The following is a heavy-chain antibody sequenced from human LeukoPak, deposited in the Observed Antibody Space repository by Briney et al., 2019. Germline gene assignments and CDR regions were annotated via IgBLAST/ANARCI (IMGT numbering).Heavy chain of an antibody. CDR3: ARVRAIAAAGISYFDY. V-gene: IGHV4-59*01. J-gene: IGHJ4*02. D-gene: IGHD6-13*01. CDR1: GGSISSYY. CDR2: IYYSGST. Sequence: PSETLSLTCTVSGGSISSYYWSWIRQPPGKGLEWIGYIYYSGSTNYNPSLKSRVTISVDTSKNQFSLKLSSVTAADTAVYYCARVRAIAAAGISYFDYWGQGTLVTVSS.